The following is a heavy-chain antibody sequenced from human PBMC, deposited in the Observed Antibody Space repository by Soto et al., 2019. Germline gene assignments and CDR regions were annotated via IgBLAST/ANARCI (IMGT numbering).Heavy chain of an antibody. CDR2: ISYDGSNK. V-gene: IGHV3-30*18. D-gene: IGHD3-22*01. J-gene: IGHJ6*02. Sequence: QVQLVESGGGVVQPGRSLRLSCAASGFTFSSYGMHWVRQAPGKGLEWVAVISYDGSNKYYADSVQGRFTISRDNSKNTLYLQMNSLRAEDTAVYYCAKEIDAGYYYYYGMDVWGQGTTVTVSS. CDR3: AKEIDAGYYYYYGMDV. CDR1: GFTFSSYG.